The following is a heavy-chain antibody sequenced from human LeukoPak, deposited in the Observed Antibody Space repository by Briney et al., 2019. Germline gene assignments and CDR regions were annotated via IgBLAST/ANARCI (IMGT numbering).Heavy chain of an antibody. CDR3: ARSNYDSTTFYYRLDL. V-gene: IGHV3-74*01. CDR1: GFTFSSYW. J-gene: IGHJ5*02. D-gene: IGHD2/OR15-2a*01. Sequence: GGSLRLSCAASGFTFSSYWMHWVRQAPGKGPVWVSRVDVHGQGTAYADSVKGRFTISRDNAKNTLSLQMNSLSAEDTAVYYCARSNYDSTTFYYRLDLWGQGTLVTVSS. CDR2: VDVHGQGT.